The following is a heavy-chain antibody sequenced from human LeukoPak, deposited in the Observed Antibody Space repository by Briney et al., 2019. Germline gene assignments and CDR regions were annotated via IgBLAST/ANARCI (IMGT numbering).Heavy chain of an antibody. CDR2: FYSSGST. V-gene: IGHV4-61*09. CDR1: GASINSGSYY. D-gene: IGHD3/OR15-3a*01. J-gene: IGHJ4*02. CDR3: ARQTGSGLFILP. Sequence: PSQTLSLTCTVSGASINSGSYYWSWIRQPAGKGLEFIGHFYSSGSTNYNPSLKSRVSISVDTSKNQFSLKLSSVTAADTAVYYCARQTGSGLFILPGGQGTLVTVSS.